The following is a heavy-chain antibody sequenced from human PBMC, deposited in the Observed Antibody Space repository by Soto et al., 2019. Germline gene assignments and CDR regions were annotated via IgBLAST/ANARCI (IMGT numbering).Heavy chain of an antibody. V-gene: IGHV4-4*02. J-gene: IGHJ3*02. D-gene: IGHD2-15*01. CDR1: GGSISSSNW. CDR2: IYHSGST. CDR3: AKVAGSDPQYCSGGSCYSPKRGNDAFDI. Sequence: SETLSLTCAVSGGSISSSNWWSWVRQPPGKGLEWIGEIYHSGSTNYNPSLKSRVTISVDKSKNQFSLKLSSVTAADTAVYYCAKVAGSDPQYCSGGSCYSPKRGNDAFDIWGQGTMVTVSS.